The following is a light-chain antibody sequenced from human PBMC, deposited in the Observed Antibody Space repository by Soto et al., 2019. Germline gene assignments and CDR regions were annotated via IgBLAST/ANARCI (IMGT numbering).Light chain of an antibody. Sequence: IQMNQSASSLSARVGDRVTITCRPSQSISNYLNWYQQKPGKAPKLLIYAASTLQSGVPSRFSASGSRTDFTLTISSLQPEDFATYFCQQSYFPPITFGQGTRLEIK. J-gene: IGKJ5*01. CDR2: AAS. CDR1: QSISNY. V-gene: IGKV1-39*01. CDR3: QQSYFPPIT.